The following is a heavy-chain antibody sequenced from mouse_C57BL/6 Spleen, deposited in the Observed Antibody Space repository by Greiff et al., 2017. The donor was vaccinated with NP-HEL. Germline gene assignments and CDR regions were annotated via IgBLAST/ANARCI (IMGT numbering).Heavy chain of an antibody. CDR2: IYPGSGST. J-gene: IGHJ2*01. CDR1: GYTFTSYW. D-gene: IGHD2-4*01. V-gene: IGHV1-55*01. CDR3: ARRGDYDDGGDY. Sequence: QVQLQQPGAELVKPGASVKMSCKASGYTFTSYWITWVKQRPGQGLEWIGDIYPGSGSTNYNEKFKSKATLTVDTSSSTAYMQLSSLTSEDSAVYYWARRGDYDDGGDYWGQGTTLTVSS.